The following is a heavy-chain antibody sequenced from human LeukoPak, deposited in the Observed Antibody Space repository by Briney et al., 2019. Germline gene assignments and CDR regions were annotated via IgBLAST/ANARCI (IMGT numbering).Heavy chain of an antibody. CDR1: GGSISSYY. Sequence: ETSETLSLTCTVSGGSISSYYWSWIRQPPGKGLEWIGYIYSSGSTNSNPSLKSRVTISVDTSKNQFSLKLSSVTAADTAVYYCARQDYYYYGMDVWGQGTTVTVSS. CDR2: IYSSGST. CDR3: ARQDYYYYGMDV. V-gene: IGHV4-59*08. J-gene: IGHJ6*02.